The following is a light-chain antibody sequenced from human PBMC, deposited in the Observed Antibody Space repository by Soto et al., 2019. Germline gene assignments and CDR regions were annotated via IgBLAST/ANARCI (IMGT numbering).Light chain of an antibody. CDR3: QSYDSSLEV. Sequence: QPVLTQPPSVSGAPGQRVTISCTGSSSNIGAGHDVHWYQQLPGTAPKLLIYGNSNRPSGVPDRFSGSKSGTSASLAITGLQAEDEADYYCQSYDSSLEVFGTGTKLT. J-gene: IGLJ1*01. V-gene: IGLV1-40*01. CDR2: GNS. CDR1: SSNIGAGHD.